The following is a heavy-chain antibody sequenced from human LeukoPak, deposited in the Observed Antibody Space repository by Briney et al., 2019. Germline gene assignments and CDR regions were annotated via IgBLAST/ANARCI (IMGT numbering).Heavy chain of an antibody. D-gene: IGHD2-2*01. CDR3: ARHRYDKYCSTNGCPGAFDI. V-gene: IGHV5-51*01. CDR2: IYPDDSHT. CDR1: GYDFTPYW. Sequence: GESLKISCKGSGYDFTPYWIAGVRQMPGEGLEWMGIIYPDDSHTTYSPSFQGRVPISVDKSITTAYLQWSSLKASATAMYYCARHRYDKYCSTNGCPGAFDIWGQGTTVTVSS. J-gene: IGHJ3*02.